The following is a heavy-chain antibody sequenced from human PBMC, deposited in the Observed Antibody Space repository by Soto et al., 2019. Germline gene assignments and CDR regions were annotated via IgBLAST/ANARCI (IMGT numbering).Heavy chain of an antibody. J-gene: IGHJ4*02. Sequence: LRLSCAASGFNFDDYAMHWVRQVPGKGLEWVAGLNWNSGVIDYGDSVKGRFTISRDNAKKSLYLQMNSLRVEDTALYYCAKEFEKASMGYYFDFWGQGALVTVSS. CDR2: LNWNSGVI. D-gene: IGHD2-8*01. CDR1: GFNFDDYA. V-gene: IGHV3-9*01. CDR3: AKEFEKASMGYYFDF.